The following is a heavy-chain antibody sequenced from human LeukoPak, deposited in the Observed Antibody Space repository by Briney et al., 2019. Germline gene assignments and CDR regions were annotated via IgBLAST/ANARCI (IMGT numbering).Heavy chain of an antibody. CDR2: ISAYNGNT. CDR3: AREWDGVVSDAFDI. Sequence: ASVKVSCKASGYTFTSYGISWVRQAPGQGLEWMGWISAYNGNTNYAQKLQGRVTMTTDTSTSTAYMELRSLRSDDTAVYYCAREWDGVVSDAFDIWGQGTMDTVSS. J-gene: IGHJ3*02. CDR1: GYTFTSYG. V-gene: IGHV1-18*01. D-gene: IGHD3-3*01.